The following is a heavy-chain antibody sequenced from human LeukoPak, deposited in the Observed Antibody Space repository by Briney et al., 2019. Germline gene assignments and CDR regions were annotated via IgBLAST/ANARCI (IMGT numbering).Heavy chain of an antibody. V-gene: IGHV4-34*01. CDR2: INHSGST. CDR3: ASFMASYYYMDV. D-gene: IGHD5-24*01. CDR1: GGSFSGYY. J-gene: IGHJ6*03. Sequence: KPSETLSLTCAVYGGSFSGYYWSWIRQPPGKGLEWIGEINHSGSTNYNPSLKSRVTISVDTSKNQFSLKLSSVTAADTAVYYCASFMASYYYMDVWGKGTTVTVSS.